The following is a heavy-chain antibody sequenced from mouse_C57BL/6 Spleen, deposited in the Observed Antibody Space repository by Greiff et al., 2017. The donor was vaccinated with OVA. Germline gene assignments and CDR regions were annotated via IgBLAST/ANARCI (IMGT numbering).Heavy chain of an antibody. CDR1: GYTFTSYW. J-gene: IGHJ1*03. D-gene: IGHD1-1*01. CDR2: IDPSDSYT. CDR3: AYYYGSSPYWYFDV. V-gene: IGHV1-59*01. Sequence: QVQLKQPGAELVRPGTSVKLSCKASGYTFTSYWMHWVKQRPGQGLEWIGVIDPSDSYTNYNQKFKGKATLTVDTSSSTAYMQLSSLTSEDSAVYYCAYYYGSSPYWYFDVWGTGTTVTVSS.